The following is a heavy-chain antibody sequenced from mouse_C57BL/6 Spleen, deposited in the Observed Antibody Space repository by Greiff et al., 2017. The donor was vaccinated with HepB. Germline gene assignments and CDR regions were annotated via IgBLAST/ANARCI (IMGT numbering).Heavy chain of an antibody. CDR3: ARSGCSGSSYWYFDV. D-gene: IGHD1-1*01. V-gene: IGHV1-55*01. Sequence: QVQLQQPGAELVKPGASVKMSCKASGYTFTSYWITWVKQRPGQGLEWIGDIYPGSGSTNYNEKFKSKATLTVDTSSSTAYMQLSSLTSEDSAVYYCARSGCSGSSYWYFDVWGKGTTVTVSS. J-gene: IGHJ1*03. CDR1: GYTFTSYW. CDR2: IYPGSGST.